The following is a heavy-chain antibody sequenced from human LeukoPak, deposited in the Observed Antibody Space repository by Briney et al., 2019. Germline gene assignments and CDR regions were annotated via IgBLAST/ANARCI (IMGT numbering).Heavy chain of an antibody. CDR1: GGSISSGGYY. D-gene: IGHD3-10*01. CDR3: ARTLWFGEPYLDY. Sequence: SETLSLTCTVSGGSISSGGYYWSWIRQHPGKGLEWIGYIYYSGSTYYNPFLKSRVTISVDTSKNQFSLKLSSVTAADTAVYYCARTLWFGEPYLDYWGQGTLVTGSS. CDR2: IYYSGST. V-gene: IGHV4-31*03. J-gene: IGHJ4*02.